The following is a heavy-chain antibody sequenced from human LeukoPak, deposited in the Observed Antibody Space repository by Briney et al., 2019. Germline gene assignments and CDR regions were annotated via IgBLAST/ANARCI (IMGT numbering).Heavy chain of an antibody. CDR2: ISGSGDNT. D-gene: IGHD3-10*01. CDR3: AKNLRGYYFDY. CDR1: GFTFSSYA. V-gene: IGHV3-23*01. J-gene: IGHJ4*02. Sequence: GGSLRLSCAASGFTFSSYAMSWVRQAPGKGLEWVSAISGSGDNTYYADSVKGRFTISRDNSKNTLYLQMNSLRAVDTAVYYCAKNLRGYYFDYWGQGTLVTVSS.